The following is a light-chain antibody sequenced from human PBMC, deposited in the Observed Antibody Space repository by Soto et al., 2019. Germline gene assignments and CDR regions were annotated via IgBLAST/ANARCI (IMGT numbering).Light chain of an antibody. CDR2: EVS. CDR3: CSYAGDSTPYV. V-gene: IGLV2-23*02. J-gene: IGLJ1*01. Sequence: QSVLTQPASVSGSPGLSITISCTGTSSDVGNYNLVSWYQQHPGKAPKLMIYEVSKRPSGVSNRFSGSKSGNTASLTISGLQAEDEADYYCCSYAGDSTPYVFRTGTKVTVL. CDR1: SSDVGNYNL.